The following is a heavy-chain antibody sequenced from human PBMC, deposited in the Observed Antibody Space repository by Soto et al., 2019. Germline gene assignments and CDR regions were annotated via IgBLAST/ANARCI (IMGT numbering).Heavy chain of an antibody. CDR1: GGSISSYY. CDR2: IYYSGST. V-gene: IGHV4-59*01. CDR3: ARDREGLEY. Sequence: PSETLSLTCTVSGGSISSYYWSWIRQPPGKGLEWIGYIYYSGSTNYNPSLKSRVTISVDTSKNQFSLKLSSVTAADTAVYYCARDREGLEYWGQGTLVTVAS. J-gene: IGHJ4*02.